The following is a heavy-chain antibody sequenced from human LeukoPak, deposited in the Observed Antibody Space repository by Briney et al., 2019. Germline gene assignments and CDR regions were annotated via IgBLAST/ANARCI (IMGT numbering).Heavy chain of an antibody. V-gene: IGHV3-30*02. J-gene: IGHJ6*03. D-gene: IGHD2-2*01. CDR1: GFTFSTYG. CDR2: LRYDGSNR. CDR3: AKDVVNCGSTSCYLYYYMDV. Sequence: GGSLRLSCAASGFTFSTYGMHWVRQAPGKGLEWVAFLRYDGSNRYYADSVKGRFNLYRDNSKNPLYLKMNSLRAEDTAVYYCAKDVVNCGSTSCYLYYYMDVWGKGTTVTVSS.